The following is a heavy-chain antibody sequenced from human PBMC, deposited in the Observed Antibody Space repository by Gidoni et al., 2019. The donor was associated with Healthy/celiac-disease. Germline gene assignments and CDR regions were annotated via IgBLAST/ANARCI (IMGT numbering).Heavy chain of an antibody. CDR1: GFTFRYYY. CDR2: ISSSSSYT. V-gene: IGHV3-11*05. J-gene: IGHJ4*02. Sequence: QVQLVASGGGLVQPGGSLRLSCAAYGFTFRYYYMRWIRQAPGKGLEWVSYISSSSSYTNYADSVKGRFTISRDNAKNSLYLQMNSLRAEDTAVDYCARALKNYGSGSYYNVGFDYWGQGTLVTVSS. CDR3: ARALKNYGSGSYYNVGFDY. D-gene: IGHD3-10*01.